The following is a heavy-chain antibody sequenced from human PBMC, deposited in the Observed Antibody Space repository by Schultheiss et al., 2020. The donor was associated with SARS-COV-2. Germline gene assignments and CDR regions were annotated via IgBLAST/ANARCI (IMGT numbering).Heavy chain of an antibody. Sequence: SVKVSCKASGYTFTGYYMHWVRQAPGQGLEWMGRIIPILGIANYAQKFQGRVTITADKSTSTAYMELSSLRSEDTAVYYCARDDSSGYYPLYYYGMDVWGQGTTVTVSS. CDR1: GYTFTGYY. D-gene: IGHD3-22*01. J-gene: IGHJ6*02. CDR3: ARDDSSGYYPLYYYGMDV. CDR2: IIPILGIA. V-gene: IGHV1-69*04.